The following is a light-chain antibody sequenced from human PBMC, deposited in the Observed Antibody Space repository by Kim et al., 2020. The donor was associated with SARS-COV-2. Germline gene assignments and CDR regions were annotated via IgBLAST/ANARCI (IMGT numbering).Light chain of an antibody. V-gene: IGLV7-46*01. Sequence: PGGTVTLPCGSSTGTVPGGHWPYWFQQKPGQAPTTLIYNTDIRHPWTPARFSGSLLGGKAALTLSGAQPEDEADYYCLLTYTTVRIFGRGTQLTVL. CDR3: LLTYTTVRI. CDR1: TGTVPGGHW. CDR2: NTD. J-gene: IGLJ2*01.